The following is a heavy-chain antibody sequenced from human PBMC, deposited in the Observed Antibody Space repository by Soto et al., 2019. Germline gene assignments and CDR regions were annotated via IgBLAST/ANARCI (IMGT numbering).Heavy chain of an antibody. V-gene: IGHV4-61*05. CDR2: IYYSGST. CDR1: GGSISSSSCY. J-gene: IGHJ4*02. CDR3: ARGPTRYYFDN. Sequence: SETLSLTCTVSGGSISSSSCYWGWIRQPPGKGLEWIGYIYYSGSTNYNPSLKSRVTISVDTSKNQFSLKLSSVTAADTAVYYCARGPTRYYFDNWGQGTLVTVSS. D-gene: IGHD5-12*01.